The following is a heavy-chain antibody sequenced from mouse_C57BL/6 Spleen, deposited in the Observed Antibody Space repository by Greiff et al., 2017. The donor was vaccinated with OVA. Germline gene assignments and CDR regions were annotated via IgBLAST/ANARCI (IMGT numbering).Heavy chain of an antibody. CDR3: ASYYGNYRFAY. CDR1: GYTFTSYW. V-gene: IGHV1-69*01. J-gene: IGHJ3*01. CDR2: IDPSDSYT. Sequence: QVQLQQPGAELVMPGASVKLSCKASGYTFTSYWMRWVKQRPGQGLEWIGEIDPSDSYTNYNQKFKGKSTLTVDKSSSTAYMQLSSLTSEDSAVYYCASYYGNYRFAYWGQGTLVTVSA. D-gene: IGHD2-1*01.